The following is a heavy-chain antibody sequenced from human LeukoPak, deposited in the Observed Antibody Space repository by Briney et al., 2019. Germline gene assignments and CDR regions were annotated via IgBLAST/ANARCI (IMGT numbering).Heavy chain of an antibody. V-gene: IGHV1-46*01. CDR1: GYTFTTYY. Sequence: GASVKVSCKASGYTFTTYYIHWVRQAPGQGLEWVGIINPRGGTTSYAQMFQGRVRMTRDTSTSTVYMELSSLRSEDTAVYSCARDLFRAAGNYYYGMDVWGQGTTVTVSS. J-gene: IGHJ6*02. D-gene: IGHD2-21*01. CDR3: ARDLFRAAGNYYYGMDV. CDR2: INPRGGTT.